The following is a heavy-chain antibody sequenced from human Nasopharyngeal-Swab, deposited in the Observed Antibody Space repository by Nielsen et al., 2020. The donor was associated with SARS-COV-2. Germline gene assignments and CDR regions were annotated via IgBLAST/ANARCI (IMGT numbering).Heavy chain of an antibody. CDR2: IIPIFGIA. V-gene: IGHV1-69*04. J-gene: IGHJ6*02. D-gene: IGHD2-15*01. CDR3: ARDVAWWGSDYYYGMDV. CDR1: GGTFSSYA. Sequence: SVKVSCKASGGTFSSYAISWVRQAPGQGLEWMGRIIPIFGIANYAQKLQGRVTITADKSTSTAYMELSSLRSEDTAVYYCARDVAWWGSDYYYGMDVWGQGTTVTVSS.